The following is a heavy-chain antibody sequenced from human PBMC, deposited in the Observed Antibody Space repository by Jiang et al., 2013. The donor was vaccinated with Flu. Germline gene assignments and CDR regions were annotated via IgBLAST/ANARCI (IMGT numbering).Heavy chain of an antibody. J-gene: IGHJ4*02. D-gene: IGHD4-17*01. CDR3: ARGYGDHLSPPPYFDY. CDR2: ISAYNGNT. Sequence: YGISWVRQAPGQGLEWMGWISAYNGNTNYAQKLQGRVTMTTDTSTSTAYMELRSLRSDDTAVYYCARGYGDHLSPPPYFDYWGQGTLVTVSS. V-gene: IGHV1-18*01. CDR1: YG.